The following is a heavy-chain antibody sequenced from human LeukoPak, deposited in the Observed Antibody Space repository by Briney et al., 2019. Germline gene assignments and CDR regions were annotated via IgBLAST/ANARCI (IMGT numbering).Heavy chain of an antibody. V-gene: IGHV1-18*01. Sequence: ASVKVSCKASGYTFTSYDFSWVRQAPGQVLEWMGWISTYNDNTNYAQKLQGRVTMTTDTSTSTAYMELRSLRSDDTAVYYCARDLAGATAGIIPLFDYWGQGTLVTVSS. CDR1: GYTFTSYD. D-gene: IGHD6-13*01. CDR2: ISTYNDNT. CDR3: ARDLAGATAGIIPLFDY. J-gene: IGHJ4*02.